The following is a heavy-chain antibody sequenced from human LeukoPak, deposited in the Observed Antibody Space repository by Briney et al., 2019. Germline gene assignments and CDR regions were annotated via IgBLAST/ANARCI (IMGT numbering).Heavy chain of an antibody. CDR2: IHSSGTPI. Sequence: GGSLRLSCAASGFSFSTYDMNWVRQAPGKGLEWISYIHSSGTPIYYADSVKGRSSISRDNAKNTLYLEMNSLRAEDTAVYYCATGYNYGSHFDYWGQGTLVTVSS. J-gene: IGHJ4*02. CDR1: GFSFSTYD. V-gene: IGHV3-48*03. D-gene: IGHD1-1*01. CDR3: ATGYNYGSHFDY.